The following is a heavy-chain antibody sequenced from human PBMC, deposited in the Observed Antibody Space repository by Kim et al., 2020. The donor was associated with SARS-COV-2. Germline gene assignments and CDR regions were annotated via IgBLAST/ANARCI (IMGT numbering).Heavy chain of an antibody. CDR2: GYP. V-gene: IGHV4-4*01. Sequence: GYPNYNPSLKSRVTISVDKSKNQFSLKLSSVTAADAAVYLCTSNGWYSLEYWGQGALVTVSS. J-gene: IGHJ4*02. D-gene: IGHD6-19*01. CDR3: TSNGWYSLEY.